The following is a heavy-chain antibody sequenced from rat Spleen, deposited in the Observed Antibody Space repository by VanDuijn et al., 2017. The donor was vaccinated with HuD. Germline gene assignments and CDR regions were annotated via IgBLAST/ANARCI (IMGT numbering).Heavy chain of an antibody. Sequence: EVQLVESGGGLVQTGRSLKLSCTASGFIFSNYGMAWVRQAPTKGLEWVATISYDGSSTYYRDSVKGRFTISRDNAKSTLYLQMDSLRSEDTATYYCATRKANWFPYWGQGTLVTVSS. CDR3: ATRKANWFPY. J-gene: IGHJ3*01. CDR2: ISYDGSST. CDR1: GFIFSNYG. V-gene: IGHV5-29*01.